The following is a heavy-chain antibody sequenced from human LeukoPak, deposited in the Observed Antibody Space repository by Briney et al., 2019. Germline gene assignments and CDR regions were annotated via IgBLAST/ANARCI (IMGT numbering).Heavy chain of an antibody. V-gene: IGHV3-30*04. CDR3: AGPTSNYDSSGYYYPRFDY. CDR2: TSYDGSNK. D-gene: IGHD3-22*01. CDR1: GFTFSSYA. J-gene: IGHJ4*02. Sequence: GRSLRLSCAASGFTFSSYAMHWVRQAPGKGLEWVAVTSYDGSNKYYADSVKGRFTISRDNSKNTLYLQMNSLRAEDTAVYYCAGPTSNYDSSGYYYPRFDYWGQGTLVTVSS.